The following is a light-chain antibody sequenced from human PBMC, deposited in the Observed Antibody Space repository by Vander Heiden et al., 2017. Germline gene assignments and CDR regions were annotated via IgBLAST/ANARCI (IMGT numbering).Light chain of an antibody. CDR2: SAS. Sequence: EIVMTQSPATLYVSSGERVTISCGATQSVKRNLAWYQQKRGEAPSVLIYSASSRATGIPARFSGSGSGREFTRTSSILQSEEFAIYYCQQYHDWPSTWTFGQGTRVEIK. V-gene: IGKV3-15*01. CDR1: QSVKRN. CDR3: QQYHDWPSTWT. J-gene: IGKJ1*01.